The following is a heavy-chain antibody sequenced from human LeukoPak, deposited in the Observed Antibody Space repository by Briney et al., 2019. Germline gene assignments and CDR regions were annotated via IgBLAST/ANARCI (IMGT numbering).Heavy chain of an antibody. V-gene: IGHV3-23*01. CDR3: ARKSGDIDC. CDR2: ITGITGTT. CDR1: GFTFSGYG. D-gene: IGHD1-1*01. Sequence: GGSLRLSCAASGFTFSGYGMSWVRQAPGKGLEWDSAITGITGTTYYADSVKGRFTISRDNSKNTLYLQMNSLRPEDTAVYYCARKSGDIDCWGQGTLVTVSS. J-gene: IGHJ4*02.